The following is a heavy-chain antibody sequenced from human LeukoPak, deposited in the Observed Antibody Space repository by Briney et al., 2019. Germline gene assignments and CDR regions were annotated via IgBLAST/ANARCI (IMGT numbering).Heavy chain of an antibody. Sequence: GGSLRLSCAASGFTFSSYAMSWVRQAPGKGLEWVTSVSGGGLDTYYADSVKGRFTISRDHSKNTLYLEMNSLRVEDTAEYYCARGLDYGNYVGCDYWGQGTLVTVSS. CDR3: ARGLDYGNYVGCDY. CDR2: VSGGGLDT. CDR1: GFTFSSYA. V-gene: IGHV3-23*01. J-gene: IGHJ4*02. D-gene: IGHD4-11*01.